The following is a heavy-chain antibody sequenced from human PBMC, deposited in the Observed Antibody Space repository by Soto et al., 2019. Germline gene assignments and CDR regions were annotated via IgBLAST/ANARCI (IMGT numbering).Heavy chain of an antibody. CDR3: ARQGFGPLHGLVDV. J-gene: IGHJ6*02. D-gene: IGHD3-10*01. CDR1: GGSISSYY. CDR2: VHHSWGS. Sequence: LSLTCTVSGGSISSYYWSWFRQSPGERMEWIGYVHHSWGSSYNPSLQSRVAISLDTSKSQFSLKVTSVTATDTAVYYCARQGFGPLHGLVDVWGQGTTVTVSS. V-gene: IGHV4-59*08.